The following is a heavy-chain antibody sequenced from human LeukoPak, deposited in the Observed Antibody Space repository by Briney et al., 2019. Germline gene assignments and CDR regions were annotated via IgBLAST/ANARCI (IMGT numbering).Heavy chain of an antibody. D-gene: IGHD3-3*01. V-gene: IGHV1-2*02. J-gene: IGHJ4*02. CDR2: NNPISGGT. Sequence: ASVKVSCKASEYTFTGYYMYWVRQAPGRGLEWMGWNNPISGGTNYAQKFQGRVTMTRDTSISTAYMELSRLRSDDTAVYYCARVYYDFWSGYRRAYYFDYWGQGTLVTVSS. CDR3: ARVYYDFWSGYRRAYYFDY. CDR1: EYTFTGYY.